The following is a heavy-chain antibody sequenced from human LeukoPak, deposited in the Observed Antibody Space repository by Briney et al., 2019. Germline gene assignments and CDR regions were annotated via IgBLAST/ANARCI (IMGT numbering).Heavy chain of an antibody. D-gene: IGHD2-15*01. Sequence: GGSLRLSCAASGFTFSSYWMSWVRQAPGKGLEWVANIKQDGSEKYYVDSVKGRFTISRDNAKNSLYLQMNSLRIEDMALYYCVAGSQFVYWGQGTPVTVSS. CDR1: GFTFSSYW. J-gene: IGHJ4*02. CDR2: IKQDGSEK. CDR3: VAGSQFVY. V-gene: IGHV3-7*03.